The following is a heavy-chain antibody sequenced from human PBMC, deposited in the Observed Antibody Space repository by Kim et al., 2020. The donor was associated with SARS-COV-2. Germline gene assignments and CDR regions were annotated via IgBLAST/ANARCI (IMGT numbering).Heavy chain of an antibody. J-gene: IGHJ6*02. CDR3: AKDNDYVWGSYRTHYYGLDV. CDR1: GFTFSSYG. Sequence: GGSLRLSCAASGFTFSSYGMHWVRQAPGKGLEWVAVISYDGSKKYYADSVKGRFTISRDNSKNTLYLQINSLGAEGTAVYYCAKDNDYVWGSYRTHYYGLDVWGQGTTVTVSS. CDR2: ISYDGSKK. D-gene: IGHD3-16*02. V-gene: IGHV3-30*18.